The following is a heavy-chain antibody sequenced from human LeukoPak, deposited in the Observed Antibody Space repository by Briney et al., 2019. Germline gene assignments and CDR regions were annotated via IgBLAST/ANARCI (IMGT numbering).Heavy chain of an antibody. D-gene: IGHD2-2*01. CDR2: IWYDGSNK. V-gene: IGHV3-33*06. Sequence: PGGSLRLSCAASGFTFSSYGMHWVRQAPGKGLEWVAVIWYDGSNKYYADSVKGRFTISRDNSKNTLYLQMNSLRAEDTAVYYCAKALVPAAYYMDVWGKGTTVTVSS. J-gene: IGHJ6*03. CDR1: GFTFSSYG. CDR3: AKALVPAAYYMDV.